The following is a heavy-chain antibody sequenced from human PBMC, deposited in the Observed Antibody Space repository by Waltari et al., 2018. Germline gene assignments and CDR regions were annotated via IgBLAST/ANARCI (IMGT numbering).Heavy chain of an antibody. CDR3: AFRCSSTSCYSGFAFDI. D-gene: IGHD2-2*02. CDR1: GYTLTELS. V-gene: IGHV1-24*01. J-gene: IGHJ3*02. Sequence: QVQLVQSGAEVKKPGASVKVSCKVSGYTLTELSMHWVRQDPGNGLEWMGGFGPEDGETIYAQKFQGRVTMTEDTSTDTAYMELSSLRSEDTAVYYCAFRCSSTSCYSGFAFDIWGQGTMVTVSS. CDR2: FGPEDGET.